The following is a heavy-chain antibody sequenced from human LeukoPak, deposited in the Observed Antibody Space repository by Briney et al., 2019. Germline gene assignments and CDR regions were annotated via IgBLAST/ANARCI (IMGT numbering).Heavy chain of an antibody. Sequence: PGGSLRLSCAASGFSFSRHNMNWVRQAPMRGLEWVSSIGSDGSYIYYSDSVQGVFTISRDNPKNSLYLPMNSLTAEDTAVYYCEKYISDQGWLDPWGQGTLVTVSS. CDR2: IGSDGSYI. D-gene: IGHD3-22*01. CDR3: EKYISDQGWLDP. CDR1: GFSFSRHN. J-gene: IGHJ5*02. V-gene: IGHV3-21*01.